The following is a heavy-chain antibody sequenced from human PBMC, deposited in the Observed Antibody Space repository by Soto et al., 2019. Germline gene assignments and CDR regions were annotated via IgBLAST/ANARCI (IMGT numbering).Heavy chain of an antibody. V-gene: IGHV1-8*01. CDR2: MNPNSGNT. CDR1: GYTFTSYD. CDR3: ARRTRYCSGGSCSRQYNWFDP. J-gene: IGHJ5*02. D-gene: IGHD2-15*01. Sequence: ASVQVSCKASGYTFTSYDINWVRQATGQGLEWMGWMNPNSGNTGYAQKFQGRVTMTRNTSISTAYMELSSLRSGDTAVYYCARRTRYCSGGSCSRQYNWFDPWGQGTLVTVSS.